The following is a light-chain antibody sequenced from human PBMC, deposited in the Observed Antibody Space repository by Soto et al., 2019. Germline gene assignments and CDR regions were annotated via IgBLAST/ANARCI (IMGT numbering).Light chain of an antibody. CDR2: DAS. Sequence: DIQMTQSPSTLSASVGDRVTITCRAGQSISTWLAWYQQKPGKAPKLLIYDASSLQSGVPSRFSGSGSGTEFTLTISSLQPDDFATYCCQQYNSYLFGQGTKVDIK. CDR3: QQYNSYL. CDR1: QSISTW. V-gene: IGKV1-5*01. J-gene: IGKJ2*01.